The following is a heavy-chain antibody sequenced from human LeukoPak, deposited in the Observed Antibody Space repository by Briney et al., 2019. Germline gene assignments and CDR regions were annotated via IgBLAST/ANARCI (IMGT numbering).Heavy chain of an antibody. CDR2: IYCSGST. D-gene: IGHD2-15*01. CDR3: ARGTWAATSLFDY. J-gene: IGHJ4*02. Sequence: SETLSLTCTVSGGSVSSGSYYWSWIRQPPGKGLEWIGYIYCSGSTNYNPSLKSRVTISVDTSKNQFSLKLSSVTAADTAVYYCARGTWAATSLFDYWGQGTLVTVSS. V-gene: IGHV4-61*01. CDR1: GGSVSSGSYY.